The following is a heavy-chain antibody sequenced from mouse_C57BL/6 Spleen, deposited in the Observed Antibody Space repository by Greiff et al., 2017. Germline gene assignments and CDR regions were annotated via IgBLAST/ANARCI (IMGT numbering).Heavy chain of an antibody. CDR3: ARSDDDYGSSSGYFDD. V-gene: IGHV1-72*01. D-gene: IGHD1-1*01. CDR1: GYTFTSYW. Sequence: QVQLKESGAELVKPGASVKLSCKASGYTFTSYWMHWVKQRPGRGLEWIGRIDPNSGGTKYNEKFKSKATLTVDKPSSAAYMQLSSLTSEDSAVYYCARSDDDYGSSSGYFDDWGQGTTLTVSS. J-gene: IGHJ2*01. CDR2: IDPNSGGT.